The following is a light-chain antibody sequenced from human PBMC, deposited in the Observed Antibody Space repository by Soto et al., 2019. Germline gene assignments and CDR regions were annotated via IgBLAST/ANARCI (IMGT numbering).Light chain of an antibody. CDR2: LNSDGSH. V-gene: IGLV4-69*01. CDR3: QTWGTGIQV. CDR1: SGHSSYA. Sequence: QPVLTQSPSASASLGASVKLTCTLSSGHSSYAIAGHQQQPEKGPRYLMKLNSDGSHSKGDGIPDRFSGSSSGAERYLTISSLQSEDEADYYCQTWGTGIQVFGGGTKLTVL. J-gene: IGLJ2*01.